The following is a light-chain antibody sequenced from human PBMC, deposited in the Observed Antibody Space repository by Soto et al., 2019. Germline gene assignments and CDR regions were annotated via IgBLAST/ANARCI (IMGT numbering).Light chain of an antibody. CDR1: GYNY. V-gene: IGLV2-14*03. Sequence: QSALTQPASVSGSPGQSITISCTGGYNYVSWYQHHPDKAPKLMIYDVSNRPAGVSNPFSGSKSVNTAALTISGLQAADEADDYCSSYTSSSTLVVVFGGGTKLTVL. CDR3: SSYTSSSTLVVV. J-gene: IGLJ2*01. CDR2: DVS.